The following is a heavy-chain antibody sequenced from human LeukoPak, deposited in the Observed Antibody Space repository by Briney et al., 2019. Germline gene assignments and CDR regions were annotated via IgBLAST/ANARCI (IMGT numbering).Heavy chain of an antibody. J-gene: IGHJ4*02. D-gene: IGHD4-17*01. Sequence: GGSLRLSCALSGLTVNDNYMSWVRQAPGKGLEWVSLIFPDGQTYYADFVQGRFSISRDMSRNILFLDMSSLRAEDTAVFFCARANPVYGEFDYWGQGTLVTVSS. CDR2: IFPDGQT. CDR3: ARANPVYGEFDY. CDR1: GLTVNDNY. V-gene: IGHV3-53*01.